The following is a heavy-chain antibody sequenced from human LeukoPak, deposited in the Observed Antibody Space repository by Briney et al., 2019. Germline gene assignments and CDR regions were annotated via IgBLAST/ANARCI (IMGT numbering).Heavy chain of an antibody. V-gene: IGHV1-46*01. J-gene: IGHJ4*02. D-gene: IGHD5-18*01. CDR2: INPSGGST. Sequence: ASVKVSCKASGYTFTSYYMHWVRQAPGQGLEWMGIINPSGGSTSYAQKFQGKVTMTRDTSTSTVYMELSSLRSEDTAVYYCARERRGYSYEYYLDYWGQGTLVTVSS. CDR1: GYTFTSYY. CDR3: ARERRGYSYEYYLDY.